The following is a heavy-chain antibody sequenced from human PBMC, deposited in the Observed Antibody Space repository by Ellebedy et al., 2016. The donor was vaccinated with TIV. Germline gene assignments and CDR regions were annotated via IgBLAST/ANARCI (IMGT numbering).Heavy chain of an antibody. CDR1: GFTFSAYG. V-gene: IGHV3-33*01. D-gene: IGHD3-3*01. Sequence: GESLKIPCAASGFTFSAYGLHRVRQAPGKGLEWVAVIWRDGSREIYAESVKGRFTIARDNSKNIVFLQMNSLRAEDTAVYYCARESDLGSIGAGFDYWGQGDLVTVSS. CDR3: ARESDLGSIGAGFDY. J-gene: IGHJ4*02. CDR2: IWRDGSRE.